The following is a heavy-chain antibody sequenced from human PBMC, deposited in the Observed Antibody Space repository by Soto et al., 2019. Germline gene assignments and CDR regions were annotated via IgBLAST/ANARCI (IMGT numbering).Heavy chain of an antibody. Sequence: QVQLVQSGAEVKKPGASVKVSCKASGYTFTSYDINWVRQATGQGLEWMGWMNPNSGNTGYAQKFQGRVTMTRNTSRSTAYMELSSLRAEDTAVYYCATGVVPAEPYDYIWGSYRPSGSFGYWGQGTLVTVSS. J-gene: IGHJ4*02. V-gene: IGHV1-8*01. D-gene: IGHD3-16*02. CDR2: MNPNSGNT. CDR1: GYTFTSYD. CDR3: ATGVVPAEPYDYIWGSYRPSGSFGY.